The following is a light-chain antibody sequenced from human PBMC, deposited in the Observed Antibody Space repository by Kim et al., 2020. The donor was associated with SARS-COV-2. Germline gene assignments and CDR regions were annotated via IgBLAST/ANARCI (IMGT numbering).Light chain of an antibody. Sequence: QAVLTQSPSASASLGASVKLTCTLSSGHSSYAIAWHQQQPEKGPWYLMKLNSDGSHSKGDGIPDRFSGSSSGAERYLTISSLQSEDEADYYCQTWGTGTVVFGGGTQLTVL. CDR1: SGHSSYA. CDR3: QTWGTGTVV. J-gene: IGLJ2*01. CDR2: LNSDGSH. V-gene: IGLV4-69*01.